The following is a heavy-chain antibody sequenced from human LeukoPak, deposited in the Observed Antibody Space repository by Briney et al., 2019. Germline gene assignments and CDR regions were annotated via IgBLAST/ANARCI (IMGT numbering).Heavy chain of an antibody. Sequence: GGSLRLSCAASGFTFSSFWMHWVRQAPGKGLVWVSRIKTDGSSTTYADSVKGRFTISRDNAKNTLYLQMNSLRAEDTAVYYCARDRRYSYFSDYSGQGTLVTVSS. J-gene: IGHJ4*02. CDR3: ARDRRYSYFSDY. CDR1: GFTFSSFW. D-gene: IGHD5-18*01. V-gene: IGHV3-74*03. CDR2: IKTDGSST.